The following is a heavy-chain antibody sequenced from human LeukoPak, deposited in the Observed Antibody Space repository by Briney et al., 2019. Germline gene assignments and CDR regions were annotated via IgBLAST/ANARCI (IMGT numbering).Heavy chain of an antibody. Sequence: ASVKVSCKASGYTFTGYYMHWVRQAPGQGLEWVGRINPNSGGTNYAQKFQGRVTMTRDTSISTAYMELSRLRSDDTAVYYCAREEQYYDILTGHYSYYYYYMDVWGKGTTVTVSS. CDR2: INPNSGGT. D-gene: IGHD3-9*01. V-gene: IGHV1-2*06. CDR1: GYTFTGYY. J-gene: IGHJ6*03. CDR3: AREEQYYDILTGHYSYYYYYMDV.